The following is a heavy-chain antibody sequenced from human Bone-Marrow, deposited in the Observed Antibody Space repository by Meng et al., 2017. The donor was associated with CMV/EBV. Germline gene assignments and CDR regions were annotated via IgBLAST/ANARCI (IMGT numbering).Heavy chain of an antibody. CDR1: GFIFNTYG. CDR2: ISYDGSNK. Sequence: GGSLRLSCAASGFIFNTYGIHWVRQAPGKGLEWVAVISYDGSNKYYADSVKGRFTISRDNSKNTLYLQMNSLRAEDTAVYYCARVAHYYDRFDLPGYWGQGHLVNVSS. D-gene: IGHD3-22*01. CDR3: ARVAHYYDRFDLPGY. V-gene: IGHV3-30*19. J-gene: IGHJ4*02.